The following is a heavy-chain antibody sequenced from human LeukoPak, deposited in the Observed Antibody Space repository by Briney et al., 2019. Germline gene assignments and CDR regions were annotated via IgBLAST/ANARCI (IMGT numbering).Heavy chain of an antibody. Sequence: ASVKVSCKASGGTFSSYAISWVRQAPGQGLEWMGGIIPIFGTANYAQKFQGRVTITTDESTSTAYMELSSLRSEDTAVYYCARGRDYGDHLDYWGQGTLVTVSS. D-gene: IGHD4-17*01. V-gene: IGHV1-69*05. J-gene: IGHJ4*02. CDR1: GGTFSSYA. CDR3: ARGRDYGDHLDY. CDR2: IIPIFGTA.